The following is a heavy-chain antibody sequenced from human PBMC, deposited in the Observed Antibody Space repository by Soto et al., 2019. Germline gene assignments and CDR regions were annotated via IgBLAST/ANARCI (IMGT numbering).Heavy chain of an antibody. D-gene: IGHD3-22*01. Sequence: VKVSCKASGGTFSSYAISWVRQAPGQGLEWMGGIIPIFGTANYAQKFQGRVTITADESTSTAYMELSSLRSEDTAVYYCASYDSSGYYLSYAFDIWGQGIMVTVSS. CDR1: GGTFSSYA. J-gene: IGHJ3*02. CDR2: IIPIFGTA. V-gene: IGHV1-69*13. CDR3: ASYDSSGYYLSYAFDI.